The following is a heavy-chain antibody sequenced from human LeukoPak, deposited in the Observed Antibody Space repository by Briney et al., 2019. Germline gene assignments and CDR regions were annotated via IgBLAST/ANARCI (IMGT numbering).Heavy chain of an antibody. CDR1: RFTFSNYG. CDR2: ISYDGNNK. J-gene: IGHJ5*02. V-gene: IGHV3-30*18. D-gene: IGHD2-21*02. Sequence: GRSLRLSCAASRFTFSNYGMHWVRQAPGKGLEWVAVISYDGNNKYYADSVKGRFTISRDNSKNTLYLQMNSLRAEDTAVYYCAKDRLAYCGGDCYSAPWGQRTLVTVSS. CDR3: AKDRLAYCGGDCYSAP.